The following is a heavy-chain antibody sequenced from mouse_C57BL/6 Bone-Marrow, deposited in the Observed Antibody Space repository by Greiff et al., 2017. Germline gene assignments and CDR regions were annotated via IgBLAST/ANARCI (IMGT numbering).Heavy chain of an antibody. CDR1: GYTFTSYW. CDR3: ARPYYSNYWYFDV. CDR2: IYPGSGRT. V-gene: IGHV1-55*01. J-gene: IGHJ1*03. Sequence: VQLQQPGAELVKPGASVKMSCKASGYTFTSYWITWVKQRPGQGLAWIGDIYPGSGRTNYNEKFPSKATLTVDTSSSTAYMQLSSLTSEDSAVYYCARPYYSNYWYFDVWGTGTTVTVSS. D-gene: IGHD2-5*01.